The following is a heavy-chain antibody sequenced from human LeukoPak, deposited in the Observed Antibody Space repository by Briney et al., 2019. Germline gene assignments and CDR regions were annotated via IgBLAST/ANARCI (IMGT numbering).Heavy chain of an antibody. CDR1: GDSVSNNNGA. V-gene: IGHV6-1*01. CDR3: AGGYAFDV. CDR2: TYYRSQWYN. Sequence: SQTLSLTCAISGDSVSNNNGAWNWIRQSPSRGLEWLGRTYYRSQWYNDYARSVMSRISVDPDTSKNQFSLHLSSVTPDDTAVSHCAGGYAFDVWGQGTMVTVSS. J-gene: IGHJ3*01.